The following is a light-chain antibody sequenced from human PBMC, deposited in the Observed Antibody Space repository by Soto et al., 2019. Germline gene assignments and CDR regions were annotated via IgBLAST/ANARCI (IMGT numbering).Light chain of an antibody. J-gene: IGKJ1*01. CDR2: GAS. Sequence: DIVLTQSPGTLSLSPGDRSTLSCRASQSLGNNYLAWYQQKSGQAPRLLIYGASGRATGIPDRFSGSGSGTAFTLTITRLEPEDFAVYYCQQYERSPETFGQGTKADIK. CDR1: QSLGNNY. V-gene: IGKV3-20*01. CDR3: QQYERSPET.